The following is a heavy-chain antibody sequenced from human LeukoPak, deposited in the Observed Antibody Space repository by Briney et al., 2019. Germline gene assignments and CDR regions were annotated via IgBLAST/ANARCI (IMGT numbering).Heavy chain of an antibody. J-gene: IGHJ4*02. CDR1: GFTFSSYA. D-gene: IGHD2-8*01. V-gene: IGHV3-23*01. Sequence: GGSLRFSCAASGFTFSSYAMSWVRQAPGKGLEWVSAISDSGGSTYDADSVKGRFTIPRDNSKNTLYLQMNSLRAEDTAVYYCAKDTSIGRYCTNGVCSPFDYWGQGTLVTVSS. CDR2: ISDSGGST. CDR3: AKDTSIGRYCTNGVCSPFDY.